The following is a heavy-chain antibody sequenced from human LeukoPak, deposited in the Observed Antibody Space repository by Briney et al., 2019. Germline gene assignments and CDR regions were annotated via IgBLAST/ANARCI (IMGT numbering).Heavy chain of an antibody. V-gene: IGHV4-30-2*01. D-gene: IGHD2-2*01. CDR1: GCSISSGGYY. J-gene: IGHJ6*04. Sequence: SETLSLTCTVSGCSISSGGYYWSWIRQPPGKGLEWIGYIYHSGSTYYNPSLKSRVTISVDRSKNQFSLKLSSVTAADTAVYYCARDDIVVVGDSWGKGTTVTVSS. CDR3: ARDDIVVVGDS. CDR2: IYHSGST.